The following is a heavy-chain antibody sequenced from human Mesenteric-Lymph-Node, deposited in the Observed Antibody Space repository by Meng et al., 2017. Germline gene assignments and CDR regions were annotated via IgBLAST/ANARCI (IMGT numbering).Heavy chain of an antibody. CDR3: VRNGGSGDY. J-gene: IGHJ4*02. Sequence: GESLKISCAASGFTFTTYAMSWVRQAPGKGLEWVAVIWYDGSNKYYADSVKGRFTISRDNVKNSLDLQMNSLRVEDTAMYYCVRNGGSGDYWGQGTLVTVSS. CDR1: GFTFTTYA. V-gene: IGHV3-33*08. D-gene: IGHD3-10*01. CDR2: IWYDGSNK.